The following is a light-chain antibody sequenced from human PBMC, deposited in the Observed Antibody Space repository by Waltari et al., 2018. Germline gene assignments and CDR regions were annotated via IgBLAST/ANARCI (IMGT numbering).Light chain of an antibody. J-gene: IGKJ1*01. V-gene: IGKV3-20*01. CDR2: RAS. CDR3: QQHGTLPAT. CDR1: QSVGSSS. Sequence: EIVLTQSPGPASLSPGARVTLSCRASQSVGSSSLAWYQQKPGQAPRLVIYRASRRATGIPDRFSGSGSGTDFSLTISRLEPEDFAVYYCQQHGTLPATFGQGTKVEIK.